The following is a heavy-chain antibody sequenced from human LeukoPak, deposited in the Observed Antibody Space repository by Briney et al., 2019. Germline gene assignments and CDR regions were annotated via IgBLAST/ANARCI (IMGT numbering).Heavy chain of an antibody. D-gene: IGHD1-7*01. CDR3: ARQAWNYCLDY. J-gene: IGHJ4*02. V-gene: IGHV4-31*03. CDR1: GGSISSGGYY. CDR2: IYYSGST. Sequence: SETLSLTCTVSGGSISSGGYYWSWIRQHPGKGLEWIGYIYYSGSTYYNPSLKSRVTISVDMSKNQFSLKLSSVTAADTAVYYCARQAWNYCLDYWGQGTLVTVSS.